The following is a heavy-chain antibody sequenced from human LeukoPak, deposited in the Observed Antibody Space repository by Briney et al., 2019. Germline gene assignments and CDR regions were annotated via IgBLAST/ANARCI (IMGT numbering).Heavy chain of an antibody. CDR1: GGTFSSYA. D-gene: IGHD2-15*01. CDR3: ARDPSTARYCSGGSCLPLY. J-gene: IGHJ4*02. Sequence: SVKVSCKASGGTFSSYAISWVRQAPGQGLEWMGRIIPILGIANYAQKFQGRVTITADKSTSTAYMELSSLRSEDTAVYYCARDPSTARYCSGGSCLPLYWGQGTLVTVSS. V-gene: IGHV1-69*04. CDR2: IIPILGIA.